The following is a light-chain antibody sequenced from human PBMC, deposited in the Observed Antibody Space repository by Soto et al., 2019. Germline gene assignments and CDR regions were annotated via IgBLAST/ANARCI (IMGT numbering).Light chain of an antibody. Sequence: DLQMTQSPSSLSASIGDRVTITCRASQDISSFLNWYQQKPGKAPNLLIFAATSLQSGVPLRFSGSGSGTDFTLTISSLQPQDFATYFCQQSYGAPYTFGQGTKLEI. CDR1: QDISSF. CDR2: AAT. J-gene: IGKJ2*01. CDR3: QQSYGAPYT. V-gene: IGKV1-39*01.